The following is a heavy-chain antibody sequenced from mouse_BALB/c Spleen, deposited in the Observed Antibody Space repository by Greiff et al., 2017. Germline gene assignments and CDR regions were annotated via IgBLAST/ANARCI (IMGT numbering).Heavy chain of an antibody. Sequence: EVKLVESGGGLVQPGGSLRLSCATSGFTFTDYYMSWVRQPPGKALEWLGFIRNKANGYTTEYSASVKGRFTISRDNSQSILYLQMNTLRAEDSATYYCAREIYDGYYFDYWGQGTTRTVSS. D-gene: IGHD2-3*01. CDR3: AREIYDGYYFDY. V-gene: IGHV7-3*02. CDR1: GFTFTDYY. CDR2: IRNKANGYTT. J-gene: IGHJ2*01.